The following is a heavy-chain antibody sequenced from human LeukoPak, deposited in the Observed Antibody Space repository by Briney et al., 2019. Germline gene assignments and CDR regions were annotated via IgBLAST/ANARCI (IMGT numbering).Heavy chain of an antibody. D-gene: IGHD4-17*01. Sequence: GGSLRLSCAASGFTFNNYAMNWVRQAPGKGLEWVPSISGGGETTYYADSAKGRFTISRDNSQNTLYLQMNSLRAEDTAVYYCARDYADYVGYFFFDYWGQGTLVTVPS. CDR3: ARDYADYVGYFFFDY. CDR2: ISGGGETT. V-gene: IGHV3-23*01. J-gene: IGHJ4*02. CDR1: GFTFNNYA.